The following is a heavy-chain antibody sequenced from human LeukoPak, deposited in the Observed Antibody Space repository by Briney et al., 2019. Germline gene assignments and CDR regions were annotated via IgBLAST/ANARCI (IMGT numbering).Heavy chain of an antibody. CDR2: INPNSGGT. CDR1: GYTFTGYY. Sequence: GASVKVSCKASGYTFTGYYMHWVRQAPGQGLEWMGWINPNSGGTNYAQKFQGRVTMTRDTSISTAYMELSRLRSDDTAVYYCARDGIGSYLRGHYYYYMDVWGKGTTVTVSS. J-gene: IGHJ6*03. CDR3: ARDGIGSYLRGHYYYYMDV. D-gene: IGHD1-26*01. V-gene: IGHV1-2*02.